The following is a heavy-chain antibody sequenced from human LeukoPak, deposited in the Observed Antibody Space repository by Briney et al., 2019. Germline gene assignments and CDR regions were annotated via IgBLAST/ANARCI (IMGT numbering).Heavy chain of an antibody. V-gene: IGHV1-69*13. D-gene: IGHD6-6*01. Sequence: SVKVSCKASGGTFSSYAISWVRQAPGQGLEWVGGIIPIFGTANYAQKFQGRVTITADESTSTAYMELSSLRSEDTAVYYCAREAVLSIAARYYFDYWGQGTLVTVSS. CDR3: AREAVLSIAARYYFDY. J-gene: IGHJ4*02. CDR2: IIPIFGTA. CDR1: GGTFSSYA.